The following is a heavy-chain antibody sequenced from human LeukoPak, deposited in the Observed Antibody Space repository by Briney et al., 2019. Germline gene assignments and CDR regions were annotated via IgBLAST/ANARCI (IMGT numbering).Heavy chain of an antibody. V-gene: IGHV1-8*01. J-gene: IGHJ6*03. CDR2: MNPNRGNT. D-gene: IGHD3-3*01. CDR3: ARGHSSYYDFWSGPGGGYMDV. Sequence: GASVKVSCKASGYTFTSYDINWVRQATGQGLEWMGWMNPNRGNTGYAQKFQGRVTITRTTSISQAYMELSSLRSEDTAVYYCARGHSSYYDFWSGPGGGYMDVWGKGTTVTVSS. CDR1: GYTFTSYD.